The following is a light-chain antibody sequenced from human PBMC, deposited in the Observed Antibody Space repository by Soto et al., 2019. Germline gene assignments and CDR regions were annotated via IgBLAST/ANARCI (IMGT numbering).Light chain of an antibody. CDR2: GAS. CDR3: QQYGSSPPYT. CDR1: QSVSSSY. J-gene: IGKJ2*01. V-gene: IGKV3-20*01. Sequence: EIVLTQSPGTLSLSPGERATLSCRPSQSVSSSYLAWYQQKPGQAPRLLIYGASSRATGIPDRFSGSGSGTNFTLTISRLEPEDFPVYYCQQYGSSPPYTFGQRTKLEIK.